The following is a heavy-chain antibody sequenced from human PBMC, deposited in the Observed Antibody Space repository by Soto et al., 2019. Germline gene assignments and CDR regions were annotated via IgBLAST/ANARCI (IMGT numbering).Heavy chain of an antibody. CDR3: ARGSAFIGLDY. CDR1: GFIFSRYS. CDR2: IGTSGSYI. J-gene: IGHJ4*02. V-gene: IGHV3-21*01. Sequence: EVQLVESGGDLVKPGGSLRLSCAVSGFIFSRYSMNWVRQAPGKGLEWVSSIGTSGSYIYDTDSVKGRFTISRDNTKDSLYLQMNSLRAEDTAIYYCARGSAFIGLDYWGQGTPVTVSS. D-gene: IGHD1-26*01.